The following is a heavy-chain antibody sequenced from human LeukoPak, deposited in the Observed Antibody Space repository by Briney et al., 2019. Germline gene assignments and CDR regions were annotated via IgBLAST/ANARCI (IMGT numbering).Heavy chain of an antibody. V-gene: IGHV1-69*13. CDR1: GGTFSSYA. CDR2: INPIFGTA. CDR3: AGCIVGATTLDY. Sequence: SVKVSCKASGGTFSSYAISWVRQAPGQGLEWMGGINPIFGTANYAQKFQGRVTITADESTSTAYMELSSLRSEDTAVYYCAGCIVGATTLDYWGQGTLVTVSS. J-gene: IGHJ4*02. D-gene: IGHD1-26*01.